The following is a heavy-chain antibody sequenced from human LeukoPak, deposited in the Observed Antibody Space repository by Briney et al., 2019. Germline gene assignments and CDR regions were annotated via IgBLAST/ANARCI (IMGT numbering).Heavy chain of an antibody. CDR2: TYYRSKWYN. J-gene: IGHJ4*02. V-gene: IGHV6-1*01. CDR1: GDSVSSNSAA. D-gene: IGHD6-13*01. CDR3: AREYSSSWYDNFDY. Sequence: SQTLSLTCAISGDSVSSNSAAWNWIRQSPSRDLEWLGGTYYRSKWYNDYAVSVKSRITINPDTSKNQFSLQLNSVTPEDTAMYYCAREYSSSWYDNFDYWGQGTLVTVSS.